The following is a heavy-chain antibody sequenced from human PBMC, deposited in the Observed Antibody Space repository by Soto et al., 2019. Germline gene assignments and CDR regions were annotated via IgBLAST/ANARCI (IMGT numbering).Heavy chain of an antibody. CDR1: GFTFSNAW. Sequence: GGSLRLSCAASGFTFSNAWMNWVRQAPGKGLEWVGRIKSKTDGGTTDYAAPVKGRFTISRDDSKNTLYLQMNSLKTEDTAVYYCTTSYYYDSSGYYLVVYYYYGMDVWGQGTTVTVSS. V-gene: IGHV3-15*07. D-gene: IGHD3-22*01. CDR2: IKSKTDGGTT. CDR3: TTSYYYDSSGYYLVVYYYYGMDV. J-gene: IGHJ6*02.